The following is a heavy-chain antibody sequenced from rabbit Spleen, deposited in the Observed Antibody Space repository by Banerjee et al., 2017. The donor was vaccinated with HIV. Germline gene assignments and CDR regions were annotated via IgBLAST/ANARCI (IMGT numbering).Heavy chain of an antibody. CDR2: INTATAKA. J-gene: IGHJ4*01. Sequence: QSLEESGGDLVKPEGSLTLTCKASGFSFSDRDVMCWVRQAPGKGLEWIACINTATAKAVYANWAKGRFTISRTSSTTVTLRMTSLTAADRATYFCARDLVGVIGWNFYLWGQGTLVTVS. CDR1: GFSFSDRDV. V-gene: IGHV1S40*01. D-gene: IGHD2-1*01. CDR3: ARDLVGVIGWNFYL.